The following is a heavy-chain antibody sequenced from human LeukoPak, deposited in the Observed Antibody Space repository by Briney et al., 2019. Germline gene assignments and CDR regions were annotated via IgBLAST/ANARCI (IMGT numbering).Heavy chain of an antibody. J-gene: IGHJ4*02. V-gene: IGHV3-30*18. Sequence: GGSLRLSRAASGFTFSSYGMHWVRQAPGKGLEWVAVISYDGSNKYYADSVKGRFTISRDNSKSTLYLQMNSLRAEDTAVYYCAKDTGYSSGWSGHDYWGQGTLVTVSS. CDR3: AKDTGYSSGWSGHDY. CDR1: GFTFSSYG. CDR2: ISYDGSNK. D-gene: IGHD6-19*01.